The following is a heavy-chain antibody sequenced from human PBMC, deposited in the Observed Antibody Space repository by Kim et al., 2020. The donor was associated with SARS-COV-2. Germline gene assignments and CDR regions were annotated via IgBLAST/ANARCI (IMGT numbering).Heavy chain of an antibody. CDR3: ASSPVLSGSYHIPRNYYYYGMDV. D-gene: IGHD3-10*01. V-gene: IGHV3-21*01. CDR2: ISSSSSYL. Sequence: GGSLRLSCAASGFTFSSYSMNWVRQAPGKGLEWVSSISSSSSYLYYADSVKGRFTISRDNAKNSLYLQMYSLRAEDTAVYYCASSPVLSGSYHIPRNYYYYGMDVWGQGTTVTVSS. CDR1: GFTFSSYS. J-gene: IGHJ6*02.